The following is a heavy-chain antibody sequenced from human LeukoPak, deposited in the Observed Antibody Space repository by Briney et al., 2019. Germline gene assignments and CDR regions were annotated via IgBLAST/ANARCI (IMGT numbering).Heavy chain of an antibody. CDR2: ISGSGGST. J-gene: IGHJ4*02. V-gene: IGHV3-23*01. D-gene: IGHD6-19*01. CDR3: AKDEGSGWYYFDY. CDR1: GFTFSTYP. Sequence: GGSLRLSCAASGFTFSTYPMSWLRQAPGKGLEWVSGISGSGGSTYYADSVKGRFTISRDISKNTLYLQMNSLRAEDTAVYYCAKDEGSGWYYFDYWGQGSLVTVSS.